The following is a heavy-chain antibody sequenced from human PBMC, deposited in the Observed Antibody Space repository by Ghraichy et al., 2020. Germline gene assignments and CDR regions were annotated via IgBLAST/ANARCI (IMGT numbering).Heavy chain of an antibody. CDR1: GGSISSGGYY. V-gene: IGHV4-31*03. J-gene: IGHJ3*02. CDR2: IYYSGST. Sequence: SETLSLTCTVSGGSISSGGYYWSWIRQHPGKGLEWIGYIYYSGSTYYNPSLKSRVSISVDTSKNQFSLKLSSVTAADTAVYYCARAHDSSGWYRGAFDIWGQGTMVTVSS. CDR3: ARAHDSSGWYRGAFDI. D-gene: IGHD6-19*01.